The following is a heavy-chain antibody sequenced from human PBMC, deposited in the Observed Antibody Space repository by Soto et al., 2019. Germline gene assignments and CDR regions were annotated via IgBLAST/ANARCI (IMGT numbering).Heavy chain of an antibody. CDR1: GGSISSYY. V-gene: IGHV4-59*01. D-gene: IGHD3-3*02. CDR3: ARHFPKFDY. J-gene: IGHJ4*02. CDR2: IYYSGST. Sequence: PSETLSLTCTVSGGSISSYYWSWIRQPPGKGLEWIGYIYYSGSTNYNPSLKSRVTISVDTSKNQFSLKLSSVTAADTAVYYCARHFPKFDYWGQGTLVTVSS.